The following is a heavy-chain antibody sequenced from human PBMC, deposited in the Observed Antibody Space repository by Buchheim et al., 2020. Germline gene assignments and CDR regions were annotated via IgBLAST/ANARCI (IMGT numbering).Heavy chain of an antibody. CDR1: GFTFGRYW. V-gene: IGHV3-74*03. CDR3: AKDMSSAEDC. J-gene: IGHJ4*02. Sequence: EVQVVESGGGLVQPGGSLRLSCAASGFTFGRYWMHWVRQAPGGALVWVSRINEDGSHTTYTDSVKGRFTISRDNAKNTLYLQMNSLTDEDTAVYYCAKDMSSAEDCWGQGTL. CDR2: INEDGSHT. D-gene: IGHD2-15*01.